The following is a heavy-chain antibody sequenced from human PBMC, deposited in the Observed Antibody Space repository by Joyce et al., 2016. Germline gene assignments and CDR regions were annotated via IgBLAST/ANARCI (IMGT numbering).Heavy chain of an antibody. V-gene: IGHV3-21*02. CDR1: GFTFSTSS. CDR3: ARGGIVYDYSMDL. Sequence: EVQLVESGGGLVKPGGSLRISCAASGFTFSTSSRSWFRRAPGKGLEWVSAISIDGTYIFYADSVKGRFTVSRDNAKNSLYLQMNSLRAEDTAVFFCARGGIVYDYSMDLWGQGTTVTVSS. CDR2: ISIDGTYI. D-gene: IGHD3-22*01. J-gene: IGHJ6*02.